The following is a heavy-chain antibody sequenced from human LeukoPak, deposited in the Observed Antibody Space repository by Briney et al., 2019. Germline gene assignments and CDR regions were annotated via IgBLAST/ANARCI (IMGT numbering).Heavy chain of an antibody. CDR3: AKDSKRWKTYYYASGSYYFDY. D-gene: IGHD3-10*01. Sequence: GGSLRLSCAASGVTFSSYGMHWVRQAPGKGLEWVAFIRYDGSNKYYADSVKGRFTISTDNSKNTLYLQMHSLRAEDTAVYYCAKDSKRWKTYYYASGSYYFDYWGQGTLVTVSS. V-gene: IGHV3-30*02. J-gene: IGHJ4*02. CDR2: IRYDGSNK. CDR1: GVTFSSYG.